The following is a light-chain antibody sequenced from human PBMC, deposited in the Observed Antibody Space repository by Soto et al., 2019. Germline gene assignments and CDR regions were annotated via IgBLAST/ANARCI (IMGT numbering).Light chain of an antibody. CDR2: GAS. J-gene: IGKJ4*01. CDR1: QSVSSN. CDR3: QQYGSSPLT. Sequence: EIVLTQSPGTLSLSPGERATLSCRASQSVSSNLAWYQQKPGQAPRLLIYGASSRATGIPDRFSGSGSGTDFTLTISRLEPKDFAVYYCQQYGSSPLTFGGGTKVDIK. V-gene: IGKV3-20*01.